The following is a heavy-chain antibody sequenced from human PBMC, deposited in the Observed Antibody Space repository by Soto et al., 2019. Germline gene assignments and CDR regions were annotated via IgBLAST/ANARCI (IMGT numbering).Heavy chain of an antibody. J-gene: IGHJ4*02. CDR2: INHSGST. CDR1: GGSFSGYY. Sequence: SETLSLTCAVYGGSFSGYYWSWIRQPPGKGLEWIGEINHSGSTNYNPSLKSRVTISVDTSKNQFSLKLSSVTAADTAVYYCARVTSRREPDDCIDYWGQGTLVTVSS. D-gene: IGHD2-21*02. CDR3: ARVTSRREPDDCIDY. V-gene: IGHV4-34*01.